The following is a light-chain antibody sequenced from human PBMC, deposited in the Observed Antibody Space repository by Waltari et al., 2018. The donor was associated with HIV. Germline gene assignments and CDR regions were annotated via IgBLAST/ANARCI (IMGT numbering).Light chain of an antibody. V-gene: IGLV2-11*01. CDR3: CSYAGSYTLYV. J-gene: IGLJ1*01. CDR2: DVS. Sequence: QSALTQPRSVSGSPGQSVTLSCSGTSSDVGGYNYVSWYQQHPGKAPKLMISDVSRRPSGVPDRFSGSKSGNTASLTISGLQAEDEADYYCCSYAGSYTLYVFGTGTKVTVL. CDR1: SSDVGGYNY.